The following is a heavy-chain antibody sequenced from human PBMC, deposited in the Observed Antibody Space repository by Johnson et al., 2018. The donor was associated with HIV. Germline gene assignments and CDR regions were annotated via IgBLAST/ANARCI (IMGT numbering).Heavy chain of an antibody. Sequence: VQLVESGGGLLQPGGSLRLSCAASGLTFSSYGMTWFRQAPGKGLEWVSVLYADGRTYYADSVKGRFTVSIDSSENKLYLQMNSLTVEDTAVYYCATKGSKWELIVEGFAVWGQGTMVTVSS. V-gene: IGHV3-66*02. CDR3: ATKGSKWELIVEGFAV. CDR1: GLTFSSYG. CDR2: LYADGRT. J-gene: IGHJ3*01. D-gene: IGHD1-26*01.